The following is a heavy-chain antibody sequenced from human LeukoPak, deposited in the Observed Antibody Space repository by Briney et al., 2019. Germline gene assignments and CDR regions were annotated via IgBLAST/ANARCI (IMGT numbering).Heavy chain of an antibody. Sequence: GSLRLSCAASGFTFSSYSMNWVRQAPGKGLEWVSSISSSSSYIYYADSVKGRFTISRDNAKNSLYLQMNSLRAEDTAVYYCARANTELRFLEWSSQGYYFDYWGQGTLVTVSS. J-gene: IGHJ4*02. D-gene: IGHD3-3*01. V-gene: IGHV3-21*01. CDR2: ISSSSSYI. CDR1: GFTFSSYS. CDR3: ARANTELRFLEWSSQGYYFDY.